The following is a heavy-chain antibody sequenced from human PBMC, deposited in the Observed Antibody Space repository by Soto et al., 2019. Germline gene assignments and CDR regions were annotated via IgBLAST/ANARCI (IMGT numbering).Heavy chain of an antibody. CDR2: ISGSGGST. V-gene: IGHV3-23*01. CDR1: GFTFSSYA. Sequence: GGSLRLSCAASGFTFSSYAMSWVRQAPGKGLEWVSAISGSGGSTYYADSVKGRFTISRDNSKNTLYLQMNSLRAEDTAVYYCAKDRVVPAAIGWLGYFDYWGQGTLVTSPQ. CDR3: AKDRVVPAAIGWLGYFDY. J-gene: IGHJ4*02. D-gene: IGHD2-2*02.